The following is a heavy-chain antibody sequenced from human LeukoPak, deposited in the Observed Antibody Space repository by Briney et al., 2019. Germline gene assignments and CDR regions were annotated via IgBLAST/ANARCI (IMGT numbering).Heavy chain of an antibody. J-gene: IGHJ5*02. D-gene: IGHD6-13*01. CDR2: IYYSGST. Sequence: SETLSLTCTVSGGSISSGDYYWSWIRQPPGKGLEWIGYIYYSGSTYYNPSLKSRVTISVDTSKNQFSLKPSSVTAADTAVYYCARQSYSSSWYTNWFDPWGQGTLVTVSS. CDR1: GGSISSGDYY. V-gene: IGHV4-30-4*01. CDR3: ARQSYSSSWYTNWFDP.